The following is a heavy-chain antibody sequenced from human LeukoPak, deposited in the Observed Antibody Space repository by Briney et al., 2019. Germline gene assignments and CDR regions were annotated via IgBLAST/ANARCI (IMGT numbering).Heavy chain of an antibody. CDR1: GFTFSSYA. D-gene: IGHD3-10*01. J-gene: IGHJ3*02. CDR3: ARSPGEVVNPEYAFDI. Sequence: GGSLRLSCAASGFTFSSYAMHWVRQAPGKGLEYVSAISSNGGSTYYANSVKGRFTISRDNSKNTLYLQMGSLRAEDMAVYYCARSPGEVVNPEYAFDIWGQGTMVTVS. CDR2: ISSNGGST. V-gene: IGHV3-64*01.